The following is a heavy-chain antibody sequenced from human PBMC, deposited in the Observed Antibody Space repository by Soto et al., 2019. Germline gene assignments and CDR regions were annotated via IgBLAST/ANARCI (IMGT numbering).Heavy chain of an antibody. CDR1: GGSISSYY. CDR2: IYYSGST. J-gene: IGHJ3*02. V-gene: IGHV4-59*08. CDR3: ARHVAGGFSAAFDI. Sequence: AATLSLTCTVSGGSISSYYWSWIRQPPGKGLEWIGYIYYSGSTNYNPSLKSRVTISVDTSKNQFSLKLSSVTAADTAVYYCARHVAGGFSAAFDIWGQGTMVTVSS. D-gene: IGHD6-19*01.